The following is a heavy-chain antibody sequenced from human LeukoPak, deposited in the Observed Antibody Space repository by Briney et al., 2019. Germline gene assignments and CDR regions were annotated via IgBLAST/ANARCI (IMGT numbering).Heavy chain of an antibody. CDR1: GYTFTSYG. D-gene: IGHD3-9*01. J-gene: IGHJ6*04. CDR3: ARDSPVRYFDWSLPEGDRYYGMDV. CDR2: ISAYNGNT. Sequence: ASVKVSCKASGYTFTSYGITWVRQAPGQGLEWMGWISAYNGNTNYAQNLQGRVTMTTDTSTSTAYMELRSLRSDDTAVYYCARDSPVRYFDWSLPEGDRYYGMDVWGKGTTVTVSS. V-gene: IGHV1-18*04.